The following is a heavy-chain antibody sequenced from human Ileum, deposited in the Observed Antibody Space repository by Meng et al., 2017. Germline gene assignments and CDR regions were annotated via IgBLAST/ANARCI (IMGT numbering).Heavy chain of an antibody. CDR1: GFTFISYA. D-gene: IGHD3-10*01. CDR3: ARDMPYSSGSFDY. J-gene: IGHJ4*02. CDR2: ITAGNGNT. Sequence: VQLVQSVAEVKKPGASVRVSCKTSGFTFISYAIYWVRQAPGQGLEWMGWITAGNGNTKYSQKFQGRVTITRETSASTAYMELSSLRSEDTAVYYCARDMPYSSGSFDYWGQGTLVTVSS. V-gene: IGHV1-3*01.